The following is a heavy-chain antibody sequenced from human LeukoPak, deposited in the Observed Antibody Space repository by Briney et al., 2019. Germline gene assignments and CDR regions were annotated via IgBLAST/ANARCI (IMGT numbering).Heavy chain of an antibody. CDR3: AKDVAPDDFLYGQ. V-gene: IGHV3-23*01. D-gene: IGHD2-2*02. CDR2: IGAPYDT. J-gene: IGHJ4*02. Sequence: GGSLRLSCAASGFTFNNYAMNWVRQAPGKGLEWVSTIGAPYDTYYADSVKGRFTVFRDNSKNTLYLQMNSLRAEDTAIYYCAKDVAPDDFLYGQWGQGTLVSVSS. CDR1: GFTFNNYA.